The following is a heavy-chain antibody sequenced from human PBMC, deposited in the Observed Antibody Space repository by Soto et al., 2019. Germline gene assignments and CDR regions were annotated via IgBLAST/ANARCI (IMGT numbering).Heavy chain of an antibody. CDR3: ARILPPFDP. CDR1: GYTFTSYG. Sequence: QVQLVQSGAEVKKPGASVKVSCKAPGYTFTSYGISWVRQAPGQGLEWTGWINAYNGNTNYAQKLQGRVTMTTDTPTSTAYMELRSRRSDDTAVYYCARILPPFDPWGQGTLVTVSS. V-gene: IGHV1-18*01. J-gene: IGHJ5*02. CDR2: INAYNGNT.